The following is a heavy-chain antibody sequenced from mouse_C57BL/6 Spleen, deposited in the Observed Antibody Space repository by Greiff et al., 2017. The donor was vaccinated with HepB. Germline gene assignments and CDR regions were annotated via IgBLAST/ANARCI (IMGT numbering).Heavy chain of an antibody. CDR3: ARWRVTTWYFDV. Sequence: VQLQQPGAELVMPGASVKLSCKASGYTFTSYWMHWVKQRPGQGLEWIGEIDPSDSYTNYNQKFKGKSTLTVDKSSSTAYMQLSSLTSEDSAVYYCARWRVTTWYFDVWGTGTTVTISS. D-gene: IGHD2-2*01. V-gene: IGHV1-69*01. CDR1: GYTFTSYW. J-gene: IGHJ1*03. CDR2: IDPSDSYT.